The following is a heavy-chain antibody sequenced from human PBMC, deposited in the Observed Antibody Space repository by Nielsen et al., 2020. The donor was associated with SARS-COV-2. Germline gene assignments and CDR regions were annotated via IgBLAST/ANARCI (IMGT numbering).Heavy chain of an antibody. Sequence: GESLKISCAASGFTFSSYWMHWVRQAPGKGLVWVSRINSDGSSTSYADSVKGRFTISRDNAKNTLYLQMNSLRAEDTAVYYYARPNGLGPDYFDYWGQGTLVTVSS. CDR2: INSDGSST. CDR3: ARPNGLGPDYFDY. D-gene: IGHD2-8*01. J-gene: IGHJ4*02. CDR1: GFTFSSYW. V-gene: IGHV3-74*01.